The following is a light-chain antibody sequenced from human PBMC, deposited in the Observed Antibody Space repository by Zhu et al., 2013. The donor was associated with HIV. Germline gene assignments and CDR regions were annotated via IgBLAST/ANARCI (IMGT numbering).Light chain of an antibody. CDR2: KAS. V-gene: IGKV1-5*03. Sequence: DIQMTQSPSTLSASVGDRVTITCRASQSISSWLAWYQQNPGKAPKLLIYKASSLESGVPSRFSGSGSGTEFTLTISSLQPDDFATYYCQQYNSYCSFGQGTKLEIK. CDR3: QQYNSYCS. CDR1: QSISSW. J-gene: IGKJ2*04.